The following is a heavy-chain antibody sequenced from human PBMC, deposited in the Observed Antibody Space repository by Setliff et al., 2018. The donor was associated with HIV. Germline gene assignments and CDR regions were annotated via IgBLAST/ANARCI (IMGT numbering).Heavy chain of an antibody. J-gene: IGHJ6*02. Sequence: PSETLSLTCAVYGGSFSGYYWSWIRQPPGKGLEWIGEINHSGSTNYNPSLKSRVTISVDTSKNQFSLKLSSVTAADTAVYYCAHIAARPVRYYYYGMDVWGQGTTVTV. CDR2: INHSGST. V-gene: IGHV4-34*01. CDR1: GGSFSGYY. CDR3: AHIAARPVRYYYYGMDV. D-gene: IGHD6-6*01.